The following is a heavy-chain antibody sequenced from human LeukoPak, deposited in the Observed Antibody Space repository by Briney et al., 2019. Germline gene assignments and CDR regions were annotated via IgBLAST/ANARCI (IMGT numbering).Heavy chain of an antibody. CDR1: GYTFTSYG. D-gene: IGHD3-22*01. J-gene: IGHJ4*02. V-gene: IGHV1-18*01. CDR2: ISAYNGNT. Sequence: GASVKVSCKASGYTFTSYGISWVRQAPGQGLEWMGWISAYNGNTNYAQKLQGRVTMTTDTSTSTAYMELRSLRSDDTAVYYCARDVRSYYDSSGYYHGQYYFDYWGQGTLVTVSS. CDR3: ARDVRSYYDSSGYYHGQYYFDY.